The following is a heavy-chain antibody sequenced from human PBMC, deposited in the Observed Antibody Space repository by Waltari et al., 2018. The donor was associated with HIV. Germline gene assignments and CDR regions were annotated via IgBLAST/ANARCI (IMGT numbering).Heavy chain of an antibody. J-gene: IGHJ4*02. D-gene: IGHD3-10*01. V-gene: IGHV5-51*01. CDR3: ARQTMADF. Sequence: EVQLVQSGAEVKKPGEPLKISCKGSGYRFTTYWIGWVRQMPGKGLEWMCLIYPGDSNTTYSPSVQGQVTSSADKSISTAYLQWRSLKASDTAIYYCARQTMADFWGQGTLVTVSS. CDR1: GYRFTTYW. CDR2: IYPGDSNT.